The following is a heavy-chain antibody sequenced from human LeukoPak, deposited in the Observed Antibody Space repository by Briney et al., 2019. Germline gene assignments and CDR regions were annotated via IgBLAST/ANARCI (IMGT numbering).Heavy chain of an antibody. CDR3: ARGRANERGIVVVPAAIQFSLFDY. V-gene: IGHV3-9*01. J-gene: IGHJ4*02. CDR1: GFTFDDYA. CDR2: ISWNSGSI. Sequence: GGSLRLSCAASGFTFDDYAMHWVRRAPGKGLEWVSGISWNSGSIGYADSVKGRFTISRDNSKNTLYLQMNSLRAEDTAVYYCARGRANERGIVVVPAAIQFSLFDYWGQGTLVTVSS. D-gene: IGHD2-2*01.